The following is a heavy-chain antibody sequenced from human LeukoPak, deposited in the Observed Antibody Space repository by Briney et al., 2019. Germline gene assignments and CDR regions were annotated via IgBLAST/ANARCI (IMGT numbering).Heavy chain of an antibody. CDR1: TGALSGYY. CDR2: INHSGST. CDR3: ARTIYTTHYYYDSSGYFPPDAFDI. V-gene: IGHV4-34*01. J-gene: IGHJ3*02. Sequence: SETLSLTCAVYTGALSGYYWSWIRQPPGKGLEWIGEINHSGSTNYNPSLKSRVTISVDTSKNQFSLKLSSVTAADTAVYYCARTIYTTHYYYDSSGYFPPDAFDIWGQGTMVTVSS. D-gene: IGHD3-22*01.